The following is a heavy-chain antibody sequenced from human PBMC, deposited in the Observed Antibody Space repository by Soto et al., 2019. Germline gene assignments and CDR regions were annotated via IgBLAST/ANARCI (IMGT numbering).Heavy chain of an antibody. CDR3: ARRGSGSDLAY. CDR1: GGSISSYY. V-gene: IGHV4-39*01. D-gene: IGHD5-12*01. J-gene: IGHJ4*02. Sequence: SETLSLTCTVSGGSISSYYWGWIRQPPGKGLEWIGSIYYSGSTYYNPSLKSRVTISVDTSKNQFSLKRSSVTAEDTAVYYCARRGSGSDLAYWGQGTLVPVSS. CDR2: IYYSGST.